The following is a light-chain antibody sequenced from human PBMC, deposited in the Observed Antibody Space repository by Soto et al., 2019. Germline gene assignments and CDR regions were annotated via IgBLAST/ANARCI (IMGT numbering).Light chain of an antibody. J-gene: IGKJ5*01. CDR3: HHLYNYPFS. Sequence: DIQLTQSPSSLSASVGDRVAITCRASQGIAGSLAWYQQKQGKAPKLLIYSASTLQSGVPSRFSGSGSETDFTLTITSLQPEDCATYYCHHLYNYPFSFGQGTRLEI. V-gene: IGKV1-9*01. CDR1: QGIAGS. CDR2: SAS.